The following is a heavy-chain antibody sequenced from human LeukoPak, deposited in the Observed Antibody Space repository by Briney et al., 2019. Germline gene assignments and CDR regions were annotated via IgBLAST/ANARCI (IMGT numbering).Heavy chain of an antibody. D-gene: IGHD6-19*01. Sequence: PGRSLRLSCAASGFTFDDYAMPWVRHAPGKGLEWVSGISWNSGSIGYADSVKGRFTISRDNAKNSLYLQMNSLRAEDTAVYYCARDQYSSGWPDAFDIWGQGTMVTVSS. CDR2: ISWNSGSI. J-gene: IGHJ3*02. CDR1: GFTFDDYA. CDR3: ARDQYSSGWPDAFDI. V-gene: IGHV3-9*01.